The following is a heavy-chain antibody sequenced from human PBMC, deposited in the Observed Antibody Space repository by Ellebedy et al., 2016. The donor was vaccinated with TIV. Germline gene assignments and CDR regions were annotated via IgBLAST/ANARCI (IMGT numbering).Heavy chain of an antibody. J-gene: IGHJ6*02. V-gene: IGHV3-53*01. CDR3: AREDLLDSSSSDHYGMDV. CDR1: GFTSSTYW. D-gene: IGHD6-6*01. CDR2: IYSGGST. Sequence: GGSLRLSCAASGFTSSTYWMSWVRQAPGKGLEWVSVIYSGGSTYYADSVKGRFTISRDNSKNTLYLQMNSLRAEDTAVYYCAREDLLDSSSSDHYGMDVWGQGTTVSVSS.